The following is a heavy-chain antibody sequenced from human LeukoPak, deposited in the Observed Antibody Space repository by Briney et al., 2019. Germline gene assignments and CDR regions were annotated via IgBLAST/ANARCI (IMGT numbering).Heavy chain of an antibody. D-gene: IGHD3-10*01. CDR3: TTGNYYGSGAYDY. CDR2: IKSKTDGGTT. CDR1: GFTFNNAW. Sequence: GGSLRLSCAASGFTFNNAWMTWVRQAPGKGLEWVGRIKSKTDGGTTDYAAPVKGRFNISRDDSKNTLYLQMNSLKTEDTAVYYCTTGNYYGSGAYDYWGQGTLVTVSS. J-gene: IGHJ4*02. V-gene: IGHV3-15*01.